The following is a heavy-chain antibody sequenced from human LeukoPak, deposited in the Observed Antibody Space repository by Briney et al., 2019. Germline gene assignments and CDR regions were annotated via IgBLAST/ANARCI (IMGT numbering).Heavy chain of an antibody. CDR2: TDTGGGT. CDR1: GFTVSSNY. J-gene: IGHJ4*02. D-gene: IGHD2-21*02. Sequence: GGSLRLSCAASGFTVSSNYMSWVRQAPGKGLEYVSAITDTGGGTYYADSVKGRFTISRDNSKNTLYLQMSSLRPEDTAVYYCVKAAVTFDYWGQGTLVTVSS. CDR3: VKAAVTFDY. V-gene: IGHV3-64D*09.